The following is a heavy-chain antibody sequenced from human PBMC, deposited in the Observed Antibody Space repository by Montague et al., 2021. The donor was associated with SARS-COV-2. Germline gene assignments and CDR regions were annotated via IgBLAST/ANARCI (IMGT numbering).Heavy chain of an antibody. D-gene: IGHD6-19*01. V-gene: IGHV4-34*01. CDR3: ARGSRQWLVRPPHYYYFDY. CDR2: INHSGST. CDR1: GGSFSGYY. J-gene: IGHJ4*02. Sequence: SETLSLTCAVYGGSFSGYYWSWIRQPPGKGLEWIGEINHSGSTNYKPSXXGRVTISVDTSKNQFSLKLSSVTAADTAVYYCARGSRQWLVRPPHYYYFDYWGQGTLVTVSS.